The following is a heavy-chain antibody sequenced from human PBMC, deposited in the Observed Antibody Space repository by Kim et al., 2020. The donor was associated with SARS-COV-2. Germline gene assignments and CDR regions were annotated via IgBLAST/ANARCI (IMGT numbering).Heavy chain of an antibody. D-gene: IGHD2-8*02. CDR2: IYSGGST. CDR1: GFTVSSNY. CDR3: ARDVMSHVGGVLD. V-gene: IGHV3-53*01. J-gene: IGHJ4*02. Sequence: GGSLRLSCAVSGFTVSSNYMSWVRQAPGKGLEWVSLIYSGGSTYYADSVKGRFTISRDNSKNTLYLQLNSLRAEDTAVYYCARDVMSHVGGVLDWGQG.